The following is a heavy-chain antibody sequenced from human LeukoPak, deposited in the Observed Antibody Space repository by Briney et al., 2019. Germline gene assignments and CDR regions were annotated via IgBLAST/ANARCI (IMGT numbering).Heavy chain of an antibody. CDR1: GDSVSSNSAA. J-gene: IGHJ4*02. Sequence: SQTLSLTCAISGDSVSSNSAAWNWIRQSPSRGLEWLGRTYHRSKWYNDYAVSVKSRITINPDTSKNQFSLQLNSVTPEDTAVYYCAREDENYDSSGYYYAPRFFDYWGQGTLVTVSS. D-gene: IGHD3-22*01. CDR2: TYHRSKWYN. V-gene: IGHV6-1*01. CDR3: AREDENYDSSGYYYAPRFFDY.